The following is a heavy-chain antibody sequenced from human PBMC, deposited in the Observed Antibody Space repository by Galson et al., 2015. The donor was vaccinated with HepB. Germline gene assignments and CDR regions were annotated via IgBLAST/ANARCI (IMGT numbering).Heavy chain of an antibody. V-gene: IGHV3-23*01. CDR2: ITASGGTT. Sequence: SLRLSCAASGTTFSSHGMDWVRQTPGKGLEWVSAITASGGTTYYADSVKGRFTISRDNSKNTLYLQMNSLRAEDTAVFYCAAAPPSTNYFFEYWGQGTLVTVSS. D-gene: IGHD1-1*01. CDR1: GTTFSSHG. CDR3: AAAPPSTNYFFEY. J-gene: IGHJ4*02.